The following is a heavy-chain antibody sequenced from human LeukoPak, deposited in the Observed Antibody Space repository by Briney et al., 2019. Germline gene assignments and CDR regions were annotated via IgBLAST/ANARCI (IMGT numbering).Heavy chain of an antibody. CDR2: IYYTGTT. CDR1: GGSISSGDYY. Sequence: PSETLSLTCTVSGGSISSGDYYWGWLRQPPGKGLEWIGSIYYTGTTYYNPSRKSRVTISVDMSKNQFSLKLSSVTAADTAVYYCARGTNGVFDPWGQGTLVTVSS. CDR3: ARGTNGVFDP. D-gene: IGHD2-8*01. J-gene: IGHJ5*02. V-gene: IGHV4-39*01.